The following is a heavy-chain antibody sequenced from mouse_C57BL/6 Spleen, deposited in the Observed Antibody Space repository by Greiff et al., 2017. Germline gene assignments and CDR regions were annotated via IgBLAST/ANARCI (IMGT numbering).Heavy chain of an antibody. V-gene: IGHV1-69*01. Sequence: QVQLQQPGAELVMPGASVKLSCKASGYTFTSYWMHWVKQRPGQGLEWIGEIDPSDSYTNYNQKFKGKSTLTVDKSSSTAYMQLSSLTSEDSAVYCCARELNGSRGWFAYWGQGTLVTVSA. CDR1: GYTFTSYW. J-gene: IGHJ3*01. CDR3: ARELNGSRGWFAY. D-gene: IGHD1-1*01. CDR2: IDPSDSYT.